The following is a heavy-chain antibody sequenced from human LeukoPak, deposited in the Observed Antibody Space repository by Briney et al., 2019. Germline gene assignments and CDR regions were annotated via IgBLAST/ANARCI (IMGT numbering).Heavy chain of an antibody. CDR1: GYTFTSYY. J-gene: IGHJ4*02. CDR2: INPSGGST. D-gene: IGHD1-1*01. V-gene: IGHV1-46*01. CDR3: AREVYNPRSPLGW. Sequence: EASVKVSCKASGYTFTSYYMHWVRQAPGQGLEWMGIINPSGGSTSYAQKFQGRVTMTRDTSISIAYMELSRLRSDDTAFYYCAREVYNPRSPLGWWGQGTLVTVSS.